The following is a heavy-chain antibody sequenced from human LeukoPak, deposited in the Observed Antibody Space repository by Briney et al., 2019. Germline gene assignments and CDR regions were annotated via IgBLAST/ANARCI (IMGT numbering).Heavy chain of an antibody. CDR1: GYSFTSYW. Sequence: GESLQISRQGSGYSFTSYWISWVRQMPGKGLEWMGRIDPSDSYTNYSPSFQGQVAISADKSINTAYLQWSSLKASDTAMYYCARPVAGPGYFDYWGQGTLVTVSS. CDR3: ARPVAGPGYFDY. J-gene: IGHJ4*02. CDR2: IDPSDSYT. V-gene: IGHV5-10-1*04. D-gene: IGHD2-15*01.